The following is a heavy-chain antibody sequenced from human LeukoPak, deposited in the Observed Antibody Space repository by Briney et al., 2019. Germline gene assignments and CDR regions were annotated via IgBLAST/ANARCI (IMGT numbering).Heavy chain of an antibody. CDR3: ARAAAGISHFDY. CDR2: ISRNSGSI. CDR1: GFTFDDYA. V-gene: IGHV3-9*03. Sequence: PGGSLRLSCAASGFTFDDYAMHWVRQAPGKGLEWVSGISRNSGSIGYADSVKGRFTISRDNAKNSLYLQMNSLRAEDMALYYCARAAAGISHFDYWGQGTLVTVSS. J-gene: IGHJ4*02. D-gene: IGHD6-13*01.